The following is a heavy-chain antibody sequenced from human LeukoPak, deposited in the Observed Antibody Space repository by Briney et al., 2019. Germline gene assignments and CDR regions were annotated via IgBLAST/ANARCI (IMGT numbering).Heavy chain of an antibody. Sequence: SVKVSCKASGGTFSSYAISWVRQAPGQGLEWMGRIIPIFGTANYAQKFQGRVTITADKSTSTAYMELSSLRSEDTAVYYCARQGSSGWLFDYWGQGTLVTVSS. CDR1: GGTFSSYA. D-gene: IGHD6-19*01. V-gene: IGHV1-69*06. CDR2: IIPIFGTA. J-gene: IGHJ4*02. CDR3: ARQGSSGWLFDY.